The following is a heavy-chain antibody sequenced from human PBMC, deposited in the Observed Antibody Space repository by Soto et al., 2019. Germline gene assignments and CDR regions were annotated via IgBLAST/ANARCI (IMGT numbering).Heavy chain of an antibody. CDR2: IKSQTNGGT. Sequence: GGSLRLSCAASGFTFSNAWMNWVRQAPGKGLEWVGRIKSQTNGGTDYAAPVKGRFTISRDDSKNTLYLQMNSLRAEDTAVYYCATSLEYCSGGSCYSYFQHWGQGTLVTVSS. V-gene: IGHV3-15*07. CDR1: GFTFSNAW. J-gene: IGHJ1*01. CDR3: ATSLEYCSGGSCYSYFQH. D-gene: IGHD2-15*01.